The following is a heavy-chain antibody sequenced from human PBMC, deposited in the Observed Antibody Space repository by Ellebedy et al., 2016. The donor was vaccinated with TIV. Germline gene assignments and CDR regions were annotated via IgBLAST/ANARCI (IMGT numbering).Heavy chain of an antibody. J-gene: IGHJ5*02. CDR3: ARGLYFDSSGYHFWFDP. Sequence: SETLSLXCTVTGGPVINAGAYWSWIRQPPGRGLEWIGYVYHSGSTKINPSLKSRVTMSVDTSKKEFSLKLHSVTTADTAVYFCARGLYFDSSGYHFWFDPWGQGALVTVSS. D-gene: IGHD3-22*01. V-gene: IGHV4-61*08. CDR2: VYHSGST. CDR1: GGPVINAGAY.